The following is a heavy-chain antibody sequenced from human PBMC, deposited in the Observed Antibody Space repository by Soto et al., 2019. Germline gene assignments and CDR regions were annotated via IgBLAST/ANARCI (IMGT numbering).Heavy chain of an antibody. Sequence: SETLSLTCTVSGGSISSSSYYWGWIRQPPGKGLEWIGSIYYSGSTYYNPSLKSRVTISVDTSKNQFSLKLSSVTAADTAVYYCARPHTFGGVIRWFDPWRQGTLVTVSS. CDR3: ARPHTFGGVIRWFDP. CDR2: IYYSGST. V-gene: IGHV4-39*01. D-gene: IGHD3-16*01. J-gene: IGHJ5*02. CDR1: GGSISSSSYY.